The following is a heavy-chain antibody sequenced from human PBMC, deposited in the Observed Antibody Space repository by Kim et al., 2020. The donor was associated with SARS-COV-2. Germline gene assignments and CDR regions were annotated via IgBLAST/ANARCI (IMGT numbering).Heavy chain of an antibody. J-gene: IGHJ5*02. Sequence: SYTPSLKSRVTRSVDTSKNQFSLKLSSVSAAYTAVYYCVRVAGSGWFDPWRQGTLVTVS. V-gene: IGHV4-61*02. D-gene: IGHD6-19*01. CDR3: VRVAGSGWFDP.